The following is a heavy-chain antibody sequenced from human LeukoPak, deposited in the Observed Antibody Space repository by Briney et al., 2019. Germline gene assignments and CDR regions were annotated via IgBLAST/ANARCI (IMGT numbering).Heavy chain of an antibody. J-gene: IGHJ4*02. D-gene: IGHD1-14*01. CDR1: GGTFSSYA. CDR2: IIPILGIA. CDR3: ARYPPGPEDY. V-gene: IGHV1-69*04. Sequence: ASVKVSCKASGGTFSSYAISWVRQAPGQGLEWMGRIIPILGIANYARKFQGRVTITADKSTSTAYMELSSLRSEDTAVYYCARYPPGPEDYWGQGTLVTVSS.